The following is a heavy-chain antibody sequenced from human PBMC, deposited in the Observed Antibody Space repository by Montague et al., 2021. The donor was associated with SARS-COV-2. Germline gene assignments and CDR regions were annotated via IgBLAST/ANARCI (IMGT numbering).Heavy chain of an antibody. Sequence: CAISGDSVSSNSAAWNWIRQSPSRGLEWLGRTYYRSKWYNDYAVSVKSRITINPYTSKNQFSLQLNSVTPEDTAVYYCARQPLGYDFVYYYYGMDVWGQGTTVTVSS. J-gene: IGHJ6*02. D-gene: IGHD5-12*01. CDR1: GDSVSSNSAA. V-gene: IGHV6-1*01. CDR3: ARQPLGYDFVYYYYGMDV. CDR2: TYYRSKWYN.